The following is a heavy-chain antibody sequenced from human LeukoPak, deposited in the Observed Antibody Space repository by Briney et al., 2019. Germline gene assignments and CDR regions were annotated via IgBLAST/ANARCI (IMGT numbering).Heavy chain of an antibody. D-gene: IGHD6-13*01. V-gene: IGHV4-59*08. J-gene: IGHJ3*02. CDR3: ARLIAAAGSDAFDI. CDR2: IYYSGST. CDR1: GGSISSYY. Sequence: SSETLSLTCIVSGGSISSYYWSWIRQPPGKGLEWIGYIYYSGSTNYNPSLKSRVTISVDTSKNQFSLKLSSVTAADTAVYYCARLIAAAGSDAFDIWGQGTMVTVSS.